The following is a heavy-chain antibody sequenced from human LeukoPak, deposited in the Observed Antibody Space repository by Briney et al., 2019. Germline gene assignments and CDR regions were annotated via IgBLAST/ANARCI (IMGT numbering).Heavy chain of an antibody. CDR1: GGSISSGDYY. J-gene: IGHJ2*01. CDR2: IYYSGST. Sequence: TLSLTCTVSGGSISSGDYYWSWIRQPPGKGLEWIGYIYYSGSTYYNPSLKSRVTISVDASKNQFSLKLSSVTAADTAVYYCARRLFHWYFDLWGRGTLVTVSS. CDR3: ARRLFHWYFDL. V-gene: IGHV4-30-4*08.